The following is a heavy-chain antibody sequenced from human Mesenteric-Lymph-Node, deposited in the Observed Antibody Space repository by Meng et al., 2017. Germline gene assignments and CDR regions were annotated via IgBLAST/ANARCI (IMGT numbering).Heavy chain of an antibody. Sequence: QLSLPGSEQGLVNPSRTLSLTCTSAGGSISCGCYHWSWIRQHPGKGLEWIGEIYHSGSTNYNPSLKCRVSISVDKSKNQFSLKLSSVTAADTAVYYGARADKVRFDYWGQGTLVTVSS. CDR3: ARADKVRFDY. J-gene: IGHJ4*02. V-gene: IGHV4-31*03. CDR1: GGSISCGCYH. CDR2: IYHSGST.